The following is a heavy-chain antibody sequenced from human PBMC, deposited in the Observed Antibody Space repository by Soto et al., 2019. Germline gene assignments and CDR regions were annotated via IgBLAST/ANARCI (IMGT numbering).Heavy chain of an antibody. CDR1: GFTFSNAL. V-gene: IGHV3-15*01. Sequence: XGALRLSFAASGFTFSNALMTWVRQAPGKGLEWVGRIKSKSDGATTDYAAPVRGRFIISRDDSKNTLYLQMNSLKTEDTAVYYCTTGLTIFGVVIDPWGQGTLVTVSS. D-gene: IGHD3-3*01. J-gene: IGHJ5*02. CDR3: TTGLTIFGVVIDP. CDR2: IKSKSDGATT.